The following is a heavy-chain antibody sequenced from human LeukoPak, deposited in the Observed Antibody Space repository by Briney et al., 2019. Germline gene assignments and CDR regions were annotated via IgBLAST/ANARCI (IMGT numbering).Heavy chain of an antibody. D-gene: IGHD3-22*01. V-gene: IGHV3-38-3*01. CDR2: ISGGST. J-gene: IGHJ3*02. Sequence: GGSLRLSCAASGFTVSSNEMSWVRQAPGKGLEWVSSISGGSTYYADSRKGRFTISRDNSKNTLHLQMNSLRAEDTAFHITMTVVVYDAFDIWGQGTMVTVSS. CDR1: GFTVSSNE. CDR3: MTVVVYDAFDI.